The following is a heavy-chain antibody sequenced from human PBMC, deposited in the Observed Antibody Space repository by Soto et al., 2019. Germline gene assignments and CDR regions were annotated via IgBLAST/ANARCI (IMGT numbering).Heavy chain of an antibody. J-gene: IGHJ6*02. Sequence: QVQLVQSGAEVKKPGSSVKVSCKASGGTFSNYAISWVRQAPGQGLEWMGGIIPIFGTTNYAQKFQGRVTITADESTSTAYMELSSLRAEDTAVYYCARETSDLSMRAGMDVWGQGTTVTVSS. V-gene: IGHV1-69*01. CDR3: ARETSDLSMRAGMDV. CDR1: GGTFSNYA. D-gene: IGHD2-2*01. CDR2: IIPIFGTT.